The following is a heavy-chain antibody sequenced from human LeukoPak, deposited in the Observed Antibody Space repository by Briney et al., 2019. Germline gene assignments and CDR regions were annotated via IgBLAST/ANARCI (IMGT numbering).Heavy chain of an antibody. D-gene: IGHD5-18*01. J-gene: IGHJ2*01. CDR1: GFTFSNAW. CDR3: AKDTASSWWYFDL. CDR2: IGGSGGTT. Sequence: GGSLRLSCAASGFTFSNAWMSWVRQAPGKGLEWVSAIGGSGGTTYYADSVKGRFTISRDNSKNTLYLQMNSLRAEDTAVYYCAKDTASSWWYFDLWGRGTLVTVSS. V-gene: IGHV3-23*01.